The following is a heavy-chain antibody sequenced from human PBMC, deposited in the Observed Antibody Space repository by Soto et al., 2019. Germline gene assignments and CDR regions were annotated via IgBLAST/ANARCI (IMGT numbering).Heavy chain of an antibody. CDR3: TTDLWMGIAVFAAFDN. CDR1: GFTFSNAW. CDR2: IKSKTDGGTT. Sequence: GGSLRLSCAASGFTFSNAWMNWVRQAPGKGLEWVGRIKSKTDGGTTDYAAPVKGRFTISRDDSKNTLYLQMNSLKTEDTAVYYCTTDLWMGIAVFAAFDNWDKETLVTVAS. V-gene: IGHV3-15*07. D-gene: IGHD6-19*01. J-gene: IGHJ4*02.